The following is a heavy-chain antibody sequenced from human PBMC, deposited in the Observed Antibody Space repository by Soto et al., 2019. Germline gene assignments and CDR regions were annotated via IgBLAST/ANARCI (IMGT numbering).Heavy chain of an antibody. CDR3: AGYSLGIAAAGQDYFDY. D-gene: IGHD6-13*01. V-gene: IGHV1-46*01. CDR2: INPSGGST. J-gene: IGHJ4*02. CDR1: GYTFTSYY. Sequence: QVQLVQSGAEVKKPGASVKVSCKASGYTFTSYYMHWVRQAPGQGLEWMGIINPSGGSTSYAQKFQGRVTMTRDTSTSTVYMELSSLRSEDTAVYYCAGYSLGIAAAGQDYFDYWGQGTLVTVSS.